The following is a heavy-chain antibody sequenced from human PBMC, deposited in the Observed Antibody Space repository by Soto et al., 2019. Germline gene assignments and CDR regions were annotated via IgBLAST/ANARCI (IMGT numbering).Heavy chain of an antibody. J-gene: IGHJ3*02. CDR3: VRDHYYAFDI. Sequence: EVELVESGGGLVQPGGSLRLSCAASGFTFSAYAMNWVRQAPGKGLEWLSLIETTGSRGDYADSVKGRFTISRDNARNSVHLQMNSLRDEDTAVYFFVRDHYYAFDIWGQGTMVSVS. CDR1: GFTFSAYA. V-gene: IGHV3-48*02. CDR2: IETTGSRG. D-gene: IGHD1-26*01.